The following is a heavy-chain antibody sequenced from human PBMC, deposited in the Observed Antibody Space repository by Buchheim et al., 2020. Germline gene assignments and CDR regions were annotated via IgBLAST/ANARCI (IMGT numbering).Heavy chain of an antibody. CDR1: GFTFNTYW. J-gene: IGHJ4*02. CDR2: IKNDGSDN. CDR3: ARFARIPDC. V-gene: IGHV3-7*01. Sequence: EVQLVESGGGLVQPGGSLRLSCVASGFTFNTYWMTWVRQAPGKGLEYVANIKNDGSDNYYVDSVKGRFTISRDNAKNSLYLQLNSLRGEDTAVYYCARFARIPDCWGQGTL.